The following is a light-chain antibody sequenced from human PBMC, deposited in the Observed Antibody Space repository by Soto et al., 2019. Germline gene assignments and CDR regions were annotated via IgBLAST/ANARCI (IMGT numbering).Light chain of an antibody. V-gene: IGKV1-8*01. J-gene: IGKJ3*01. CDR1: QGISSS. CDR2: GAS. CDR3: QQTYKNSWT. Sequence: AIRMTQSPSSFSASTGDRVTITCRASQGISSSLAWYQPPPGKEPKLLIYGASNLQSGVPSRFIGIGYATDFSLTISSLQPEDFATYYCQQTYKNSWTFGPGTKVDN.